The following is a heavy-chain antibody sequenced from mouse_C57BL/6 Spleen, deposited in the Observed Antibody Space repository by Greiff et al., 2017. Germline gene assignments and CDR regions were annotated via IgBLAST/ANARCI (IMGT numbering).Heavy chain of an antibody. D-gene: IGHD1-1*01. CDR3: ARYPHYYGSSPYYFDY. Sequence: VQLQQSGAELVRPGSSVKMSCKTSGYTFTSYGINWVKQRPGQGLEWIGYIYIGNGYTEYNEKFKGKATLTSDTSSSTAYMQLSSLTSEDSAIYCCARYPHYYGSSPYYFDYWGQGTTLTVSS. CDR2: IYIGNGYT. J-gene: IGHJ2*01. V-gene: IGHV1-58*01. CDR1: GYTFTSYG.